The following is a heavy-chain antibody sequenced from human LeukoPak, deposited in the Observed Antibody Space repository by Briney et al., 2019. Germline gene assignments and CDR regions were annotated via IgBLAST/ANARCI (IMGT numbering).Heavy chain of an antibody. V-gene: IGHV3-30*03. CDR2: ISYDGSNK. J-gene: IGHJ6*02. CDR1: GFTFNSYV. Sequence: GGSLRLSCAASGFTFNSYVMHWGRQAPGKGLEWVAAISYDGSNKYYADSVKGRFTISRDNSKNTLYLQMNSLSAEDTAVYYCARVLPTVTTSRYYYGMDVWGQGTTVTVSS. D-gene: IGHD4-17*01. CDR3: ARVLPTVTTSRYYYGMDV.